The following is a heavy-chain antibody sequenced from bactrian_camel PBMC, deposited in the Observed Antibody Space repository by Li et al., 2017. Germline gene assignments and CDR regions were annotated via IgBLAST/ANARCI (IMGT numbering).Heavy chain of an antibody. CDR2: LGNTGKI. V-gene: IGHV3S55*01. CDR3: AAVRLPSGTCAMTEAFDY. J-gene: IGHJ4*01. Sequence: HVQLVESGGGSVQAGESLRLSCVASGFAGSNLYMAWFRQTPGKEREAVARLGNTGKITLSDSVKDRFIISKNNAKTTLYLQMNSLQPEDTAVYYCAAVRLPSGTCAMTEAFDYWGQGTQVTVS. D-gene: IGHD3*01. CDR1: GFAGSNLY.